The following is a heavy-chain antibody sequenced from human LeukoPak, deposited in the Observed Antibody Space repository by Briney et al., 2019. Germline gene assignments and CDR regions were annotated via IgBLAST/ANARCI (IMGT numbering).Heavy chain of an antibody. CDR2: INHSGST. J-gene: IGHJ4*02. CDR1: GGSFSGYY. D-gene: IGHD5-24*01. Sequence: PPETLSLTCAVYGGSFSGYYWSWIRQPPGKGLEWIGEINHSGSTNYNPSLKSRVTISVDTTKNQFSLKLSSVTAADTAVYYCARGSDGYNGTQYYFDYWGQGTLVTVSS. CDR3: ARGSDGYNGTQYYFDY. V-gene: IGHV4-34*01.